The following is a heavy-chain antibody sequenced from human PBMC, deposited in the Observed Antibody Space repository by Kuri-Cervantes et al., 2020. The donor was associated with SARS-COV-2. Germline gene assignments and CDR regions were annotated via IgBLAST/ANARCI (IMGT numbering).Heavy chain of an antibody. D-gene: IGHD3-10*01. CDR3: ARALTGEVDDY. CDR2: IYTSGST. Sequence: GSLRLSCTVSGGSISSYYWSWIRQPAGKGLEWIGRIYTSGSTNYNPSRKSRVTISVDTSKNQFSLKLSSVTAADTAVYYCARALTGEVDDYWGQGTLVTVSS. J-gene: IGHJ4*02. V-gene: IGHV4-4*07. CDR1: GGSISSYY.